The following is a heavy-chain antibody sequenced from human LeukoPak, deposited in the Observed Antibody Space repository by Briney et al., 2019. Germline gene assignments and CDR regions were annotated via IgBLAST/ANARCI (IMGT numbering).Heavy chain of an antibody. CDR3: ARDPYSGNYGNYYYYMDV. J-gene: IGHJ6*03. CDR1: GFTFSSYG. D-gene: IGHD1-26*01. CDR2: IRYDGSDK. V-gene: IGHV3-30*02. Sequence: GGSLRLSCAASGFTFSSYGMHWVRQAPGKGLEWVAFIRYDGSDKFYADSVKGRFTISRDNSKNTLYLQMNSLRVEDTAVYYCARDPYSGNYGNYYYYMDVWGKGTTVTISS.